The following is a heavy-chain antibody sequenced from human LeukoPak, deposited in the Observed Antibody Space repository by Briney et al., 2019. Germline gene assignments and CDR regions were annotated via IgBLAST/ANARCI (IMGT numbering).Heavy chain of an antibody. CDR2: INSDGSRT. D-gene: IGHD1-26*01. J-gene: IGHJ4*02. CDR3: ARGEWELLMVIGYY. CDR1: GFTFSSYW. Sequence: GGSLRLSCAASGFTFSSYWMHWVRQAPGKGLVWVSRINSDGSRTSYADSVKGRFTISRDNAKNTPYLQMNSLRAEDTAVYYCARGEWELLMVIGYYWGQGTLVTVSS. V-gene: IGHV3-74*01.